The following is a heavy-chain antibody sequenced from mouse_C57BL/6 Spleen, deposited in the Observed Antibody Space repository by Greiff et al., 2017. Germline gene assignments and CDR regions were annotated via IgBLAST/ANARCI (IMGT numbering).Heavy chain of an antibody. D-gene: IGHD1-1*01. CDR3: ARDYYMNY. J-gene: IGHJ4*01. CDR2: INPNNGGT. Sequence: VQLKESGPQLVKPGASVKMSCKASGYTFTDYNMHWVKQSHGKSLEWIGYINPNNGGTSYNQKFKGKATLTVNKSSSTAYMELRSLTSEDSAVYYCARDYYMNYWGQGTSVTVSS. CDR1: GYTFTDYN. V-gene: IGHV1-22*01.